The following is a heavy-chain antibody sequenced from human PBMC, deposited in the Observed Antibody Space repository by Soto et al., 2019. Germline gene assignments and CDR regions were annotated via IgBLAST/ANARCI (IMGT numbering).Heavy chain of an antibody. Sequence: EVQLVESGGGLVQPGGSLRLSCAGSGFTLSDHYIDWVRQAPGKGLEWVGRSRDKAQGYSITYAASVKGRFTTSRDESKNSVYLQMESLRVEDTATYFCARSSGWYEADAFDMWGQGTMVTVSA. J-gene: IGHJ3*02. CDR1: GFTLSDHY. V-gene: IGHV3-72*01. CDR2: SRDKAQGYSI. D-gene: IGHD6-19*01. CDR3: ARSSGWYEADAFDM.